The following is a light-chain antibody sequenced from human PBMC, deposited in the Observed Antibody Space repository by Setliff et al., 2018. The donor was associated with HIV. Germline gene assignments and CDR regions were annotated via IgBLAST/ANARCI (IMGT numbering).Light chain of an antibody. CDR3: CSYTSSLTYV. Sequence: QSALTQPVSVSGSPGQSITLSCTGTSSYVGSYNFVSWYQQHPGRAPKLMIYDVTKRPSGVSDRFSGSKSGNTASLTISGLQTEDEADYYCCSYTSSLTYVFGTGTKVTVL. J-gene: IGLJ1*01. CDR1: SSYVGSYNF. V-gene: IGLV2-14*03. CDR2: DVT.